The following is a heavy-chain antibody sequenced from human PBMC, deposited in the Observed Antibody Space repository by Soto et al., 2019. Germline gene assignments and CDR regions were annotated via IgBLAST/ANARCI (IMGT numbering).Heavy chain of an antibody. J-gene: IGHJ1*01. CDR2: INGDGSIT. CDR1: GFTFSSYW. CDR3: ARAETTKYDSSGYGY. D-gene: IGHD3-22*01. V-gene: IGHV3-74*03. Sequence: GWSLRLSCAASGFTFSSYWMHWVRQVPGKGLEWVARINGDGSITSHADSVTGRFTISRDNAKDTLDLQMRSLRAEDTGVYYCARAETTKYDSSGYGYWGQGVRVTVSS.